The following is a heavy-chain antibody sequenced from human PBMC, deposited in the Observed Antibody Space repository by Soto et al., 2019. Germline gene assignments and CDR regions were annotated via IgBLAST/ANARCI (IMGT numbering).Heavy chain of an antibody. J-gene: IGHJ4*02. D-gene: IGHD3-22*01. CDR2: IDPSDSYT. V-gene: IGHV5-10-1*01. CDR3: ARHEIIVGDYDTSGYHLAADY. CDR1: GYSFINYW. Sequence: GESLKISCKGSGYSFINYWISWVRQMPGKGLEWMGNIDPSDSYTKYSPSFQGHVTFSADKSLSTAYLQWSSLKASDTATYYRARHEIIVGDYDTSGYHLAADYWGQGT.